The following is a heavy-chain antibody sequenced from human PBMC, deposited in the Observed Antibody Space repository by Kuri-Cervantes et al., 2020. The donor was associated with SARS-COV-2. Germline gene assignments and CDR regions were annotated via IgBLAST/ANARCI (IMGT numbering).Heavy chain of an antibody. D-gene: IGHD6-13*01. Sequence: GESLKISCAASGFTFSSYGMHWVRQAPGKGLEWVPYISSSGSTIYYADSVKGRFTISRDNAKNSLYLQMNSLRAEDTAVYYCARDRYSSSWYFVSAFDIWGQGTMVTVSS. CDR1: GFTFSSYG. J-gene: IGHJ3*02. CDR2: ISSSGSTI. V-gene: IGHV3-48*04. CDR3: ARDRYSSSWYFVSAFDI.